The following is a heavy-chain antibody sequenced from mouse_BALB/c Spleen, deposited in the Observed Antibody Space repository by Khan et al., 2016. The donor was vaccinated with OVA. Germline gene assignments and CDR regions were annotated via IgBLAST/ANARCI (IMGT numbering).Heavy chain of an antibody. CDR1: GFSLTNYG. D-gene: IGHD1-1*02. V-gene: IGHV2-6-1*01. Sequence: QVQLKESGPGLVEPSQSLSITCTISGFSLTNYGIHWVRQPPGKGLEWLVVIWNDGSSTYNSAIESKMSISKDDTRNQDFLKRNRLQDDNTMMYYGARQYYYHNYGMDYWGQGTSVTVSS. CDR3: ARQYYYHNYGMDY. CDR2: IWNDGSS. J-gene: IGHJ4*01.